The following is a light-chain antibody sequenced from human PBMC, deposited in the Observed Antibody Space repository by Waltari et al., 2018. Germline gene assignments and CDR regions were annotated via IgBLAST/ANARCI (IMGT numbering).Light chain of an antibody. CDR2: DDT. V-gene: IGLV1-40*01. CDR3: QSYDDKGSGHWV. Sequence: QSQLTQPPSVSGAPGQRVTISCTGGTSNIGAGYRVHWYQQFPGTAPKLLIVDDTNRPPGVPDRFSGSKSGASASLTITGLQIADEADYYCQSYDDKGSGHWVFGGGTKLTVL. CDR1: TSNIGAGYR. J-gene: IGLJ3*02.